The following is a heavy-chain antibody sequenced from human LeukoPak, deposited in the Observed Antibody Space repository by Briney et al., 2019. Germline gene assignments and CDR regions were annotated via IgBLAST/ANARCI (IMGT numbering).Heavy chain of an antibody. CDR2: IYSGGST. D-gene: IGHD2-15*01. J-gene: IGHJ4*02. CDR1: GFTFSDYN. Sequence: GGSLRLSCAASGFTFSDYNMRWIRQAPGKGLEWVSIIYSGGSTFYADSVKGRFTISRDNSKNTLYLQMNSLRAEDTAVYYCASGISLDYWGQGTLVTVSS. CDR3: ASGISLDY. V-gene: IGHV3-53*01.